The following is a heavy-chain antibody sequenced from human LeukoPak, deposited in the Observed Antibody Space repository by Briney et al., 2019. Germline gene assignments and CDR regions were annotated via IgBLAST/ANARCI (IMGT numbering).Heavy chain of an antibody. V-gene: IGHV4-39*07. CDR1: GGSISSSSYY. D-gene: IGHD3-3*01. CDR3: AYDFWSPRGWFDP. J-gene: IGHJ5*02. CDR2: IYYSGST. Sequence: SETLSLTCTVSGGSISSSSYYWGWIRQPPGKGLEWIGSIYYSGSTYYNPSLKSRVTISVDTSKNQFSLKLSSVTAADTAVYYCAYDFWSPRGWFDPWGQGTLVTVSS.